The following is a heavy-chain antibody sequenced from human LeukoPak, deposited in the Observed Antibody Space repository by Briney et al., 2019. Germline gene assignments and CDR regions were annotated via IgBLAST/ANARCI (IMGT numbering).Heavy chain of an antibody. D-gene: IGHD1-26*01. CDR2: INSDGSGT. CDR3: ARSGSCVDY. J-gene: IGHJ4*02. CDR1: GFTFSNYW. Sequence: PAGSLRLSCAASGFTFSNYWMHWFRQAPPKGLVWVSRINSDGSGTSYADSVKGRFTISRDNATNTLYLQMNSLRAEDTAGYYCARSGSCVDYWGQGTLVTVSS. V-gene: IGHV3-74*01.